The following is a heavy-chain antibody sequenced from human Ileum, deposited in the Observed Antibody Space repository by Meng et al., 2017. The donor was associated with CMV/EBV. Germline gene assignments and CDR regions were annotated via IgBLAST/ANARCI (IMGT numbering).Heavy chain of an antibody. J-gene: IGHJ4*02. Sequence: SCKASGYTFTSYDINWVRQATGKGLEWVVNLKQGGSETYWLDSVKGRFTVSRDNAKNSLSLQMYSLRVEDMAVYYCAREGRIRYFDYWGQGTLVTVSS. CDR3: AREGRIRYFDY. V-gene: IGHV3-7*01. CDR1: GYTFTSYD. CDR2: LKQGGSET. D-gene: IGHD3-10*01.